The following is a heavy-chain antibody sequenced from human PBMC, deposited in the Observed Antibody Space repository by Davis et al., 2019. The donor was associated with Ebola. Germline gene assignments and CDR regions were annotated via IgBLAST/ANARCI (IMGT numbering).Heavy chain of an antibody. D-gene: IGHD3-10*01. CDR3: ARSPNYGSGSFNYYYGMDV. CDR2: IISIFGTA. V-gene: IGHV1-69*13. CDR1: GGTFSSYA. J-gene: IGHJ6*02. Sequence: AASVKVSCKASGGTFSSYAISWVRQAPGQGLEWMGGIISIFGTANYAQKFQGRVTITADESTSTAYMELSSLRSEDTAVYYCARSPNYGSGSFNYYYGMDVWGQGTTVTVSS.